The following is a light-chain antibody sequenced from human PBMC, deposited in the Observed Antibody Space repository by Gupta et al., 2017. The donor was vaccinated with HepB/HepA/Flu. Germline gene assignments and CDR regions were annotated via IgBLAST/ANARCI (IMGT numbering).Light chain of an antibody. J-gene: IGLJ3*02. CDR3: QSFDRSLSGAV. Sequence: SVLTQPPSVSGAPGQRVTISCTGNSSNIGAYYDVHWYQQLPGKAPKLVINGNTNRPSGFSDRFSAARSGTSASLAITGLQTEDEADYYCQSFDRSLSGAVFGGGTKVTVL. CDR2: GNT. CDR1: SSNIGAYYD. V-gene: IGLV1-40*01.